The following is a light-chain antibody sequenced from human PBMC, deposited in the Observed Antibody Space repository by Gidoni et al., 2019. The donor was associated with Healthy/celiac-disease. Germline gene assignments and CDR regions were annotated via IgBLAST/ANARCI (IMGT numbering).Light chain of an antibody. J-gene: IGKJ2*01. Sequence: DIQMTQSPSSLSASVGDRVTITCRASQSISSYLNWYQQKPGKAPKLLIYAASSLQSGVPSRCSGSGSGTDFTLTISSLQPEDFATYYCQQSYSTLTYTFGQGTKLEIK. V-gene: IGKV1-39*01. CDR3: QQSYSTLTYT. CDR1: QSISSY. CDR2: AAS.